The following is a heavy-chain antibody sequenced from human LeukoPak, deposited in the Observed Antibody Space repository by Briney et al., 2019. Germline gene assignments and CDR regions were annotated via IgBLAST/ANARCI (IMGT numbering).Heavy chain of an antibody. CDR1: GFSFSSYA. V-gene: IGHV3-23*01. Sequence: PGRSLTLSCAASGFSFSSYAMSWVRQAPGKGLEWVSAISGSGGSTYYPYSGKDRFTISRDNSKNTLYLQMNSLRAEDTAVYYCAKDPPVITMVRGVIPWYFDYWGQGTLVTVSS. CDR3: AKDPPVITMVRGVIPWYFDY. D-gene: IGHD3-10*01. CDR2: ISGSGGST. J-gene: IGHJ4*02.